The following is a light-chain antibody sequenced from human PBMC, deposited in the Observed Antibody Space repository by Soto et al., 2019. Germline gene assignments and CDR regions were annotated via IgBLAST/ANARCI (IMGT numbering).Light chain of an antibody. V-gene: IGLV1-47*02. J-gene: IGLJ2*01. CDR3: ASWDDRMGAVI. CDR1: SSNIGGTNY. CDR2: SNN. Sequence: QSVPTQPPSASGTPGQRVFISCSGSSSNIGGTNYAYWYQQLPGAAPKLLMHSNNLRPSGVPERISGSKSGTSASLAISGLRSEDEAVYYCASWDDRMGAVIFGGGTKVTVL.